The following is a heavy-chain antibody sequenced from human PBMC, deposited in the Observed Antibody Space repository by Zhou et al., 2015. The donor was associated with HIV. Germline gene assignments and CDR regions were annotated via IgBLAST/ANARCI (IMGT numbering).Heavy chain of an antibody. J-gene: IGHJ6*03. D-gene: IGHD3-16*01. CDR3: ARDRQYYESRPYYYMDV. CDR1: GFTFSSYA. Sequence: QVQLVESGGGVVQPGRSLRLSCAASGFTFSSYAMHWVRQAPGKGLEWVAVISYDGSNKYYADSVKGRFTISRDNSKNTLYLQMNSLRAEDTAVYFCARDRQYYESRPYYYMDVWGKGTTVTVSS. CDR2: ISYDGSNK. V-gene: IGHV3-30-3*01.